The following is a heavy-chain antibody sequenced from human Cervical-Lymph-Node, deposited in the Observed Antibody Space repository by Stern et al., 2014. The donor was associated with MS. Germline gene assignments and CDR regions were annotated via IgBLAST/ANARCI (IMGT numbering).Heavy chain of an antibody. CDR2: ISTSGSTI. CDR1: GFTFSDYY. CDR3: ARDSEMDYYGSGSSDY. V-gene: IGHV3-11*01. D-gene: IGHD3-10*01. Sequence: VQLVESGGGLVKPGGTLRLSCAASGFTFSDYYMSWIRPAPGQGLERRSYISTSGSTICYADSVKGRFTISRDNAKNSLYLQMNSLRAEDTAVYYCARDSEMDYYGSGSSDYWGQGTLVTVSS. J-gene: IGHJ4*02.